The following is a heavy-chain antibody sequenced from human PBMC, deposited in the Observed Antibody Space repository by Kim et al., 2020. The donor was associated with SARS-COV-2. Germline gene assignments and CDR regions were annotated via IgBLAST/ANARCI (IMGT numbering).Heavy chain of an antibody. J-gene: IGHJ1*01. V-gene: IGHV1-2*06. Sequence: ASVKVSCKASGYTFTGYYMHWVRQAPGQGLEWMGRINPNSGSTNYAQKFQGRVTMTMDTSISTAYMELSRLRSDDTAVYYCARGDPYYDFWSGYYSVWGQGTLVTVSS. CDR1: GYTFTGYY. CDR3: ARGDPYYDFWSGYYSV. CDR2: INPNSGST. D-gene: IGHD3-3*01.